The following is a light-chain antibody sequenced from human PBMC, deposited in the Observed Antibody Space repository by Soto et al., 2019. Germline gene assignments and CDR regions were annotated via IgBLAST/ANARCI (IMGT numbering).Light chain of an antibody. CDR1: RSDVGGYNY. Sequence: QSALTQPASVSGSRGQSITISCTGTRSDVGGYNYVSWYQQHSGKAPKLMIYDVSNRPSGVSNRFSGSKSGNTASLTISGLQVEDEADYYCSSYTSSSTWVFGGGTQLTVL. J-gene: IGLJ3*02. V-gene: IGLV2-14*01. CDR2: DVS. CDR3: SSYTSSSTWV.